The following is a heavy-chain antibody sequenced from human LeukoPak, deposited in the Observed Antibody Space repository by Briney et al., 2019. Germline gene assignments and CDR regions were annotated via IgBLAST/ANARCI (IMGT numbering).Heavy chain of an antibody. V-gene: IGHV4-4*08. CDR3: AGARMNSEFIY. Sequence: SETLSLTRTVSHASISSYYWSWIRQVPGKGLEWIGDVHHSGYTHYNPSLESRVTISLDTSNNQFSLKLDAETAADTAIYYCAGARMNSEFIYWGQGTLVTVSS. CDR2: VHHSGYT. CDR1: HASISSYY. J-gene: IGHJ4*02. D-gene: IGHD2-21*01.